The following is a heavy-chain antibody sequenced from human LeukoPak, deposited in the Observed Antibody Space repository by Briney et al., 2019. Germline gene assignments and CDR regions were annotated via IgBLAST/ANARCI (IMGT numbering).Heavy chain of an antibody. D-gene: IGHD2-15*01. Sequence: SQTLSLTCAISGDSVSSNSAVWNWIRQSPSRGLEWLGRTYYRSKWYNDYAVSVKSRLTINPDTSKNQFSLQLNSVTPEDTAVYYCARDRRSSYYYYYGMDVWGQGTTVTVSS. CDR3: ARDRRSSYYYYYGMDV. V-gene: IGHV6-1*01. CDR2: TYYRSKWYN. CDR1: GDSVSSNSAV. J-gene: IGHJ6*02.